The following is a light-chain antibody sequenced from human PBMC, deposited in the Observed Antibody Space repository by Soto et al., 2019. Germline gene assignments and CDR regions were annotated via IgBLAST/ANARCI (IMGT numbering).Light chain of an antibody. J-gene: IGKJ4*01. CDR2: DAS. Sequence: EIVLTQSPATLSLSPGDRATLSCRFSQSVSTYLGWYQQKPGQAPRLLIFDASNRATGVPARFSGSGSGTDFTLTISSLEPEDSGVYYCQQRSNWPLLTFGGGTKVDIK. CDR1: QSVSTY. CDR3: QQRSNWPLLT. V-gene: IGKV3-11*01.